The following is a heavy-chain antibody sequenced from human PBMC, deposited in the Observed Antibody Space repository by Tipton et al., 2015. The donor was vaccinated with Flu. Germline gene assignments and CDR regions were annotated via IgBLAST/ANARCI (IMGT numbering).Heavy chain of an antibody. CDR3: AKDLIPLYSSSSELVD. J-gene: IGHJ4*02. CDR2: ISWNSGSI. Sequence: SLRLSCAASGFTFDDYAMHWVRQAPGKGLEWVSGISWNSGSIGYADSVKGRFTISRDNAKNSLYLQMNSLRAGDTALYYCAKDLIPLYSSSSELVDWGQGTLVTVSS. CDR1: GFTFDDYA. D-gene: IGHD6-6*01. V-gene: IGHV3-9*01.